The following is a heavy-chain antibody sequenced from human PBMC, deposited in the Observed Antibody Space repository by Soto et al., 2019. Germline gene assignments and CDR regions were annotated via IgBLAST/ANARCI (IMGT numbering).Heavy chain of an antibody. CDR2: VSSDGNDK. CDR1: EFTFSSHG. D-gene: IGHD6-13*01. Sequence: QGQLVESGGGVVQPGRSLRLSCAASEFTFSSHGMHWVRQAPGKGLEWVAVVSSDGNDKYHADSVKGRFTISRDNSRNPLYLQMNSLRPEDTAVYYCAKDRDTGAAGYYFDYWGQGALVTVSS. V-gene: IGHV3-30*18. J-gene: IGHJ4*02. CDR3: AKDRDTGAAGYYFDY.